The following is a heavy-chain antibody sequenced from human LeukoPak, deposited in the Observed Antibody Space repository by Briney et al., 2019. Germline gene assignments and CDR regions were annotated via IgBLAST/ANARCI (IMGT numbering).Heavy chain of an antibody. J-gene: IGHJ5*02. Sequence: ASVKVSCKASGGTFSSCAISWVRQAPGQGLEWMGGIIPIFGTANYAQKFQGRVTITADESTSTAYMELSSLRSEDTAVYYCAREAAGTYNWFDPWGQGTLVTVSS. CDR1: GGTFSSCA. D-gene: IGHD6-13*01. CDR2: IIPIFGTA. CDR3: AREAAGTYNWFDP. V-gene: IGHV1-69*01.